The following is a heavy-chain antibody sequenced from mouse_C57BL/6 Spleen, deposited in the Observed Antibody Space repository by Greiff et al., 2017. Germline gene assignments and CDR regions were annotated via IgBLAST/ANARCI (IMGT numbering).Heavy chain of an antibody. J-gene: IGHJ4*01. Sequence: EVQVVESGGGLVKPGGSLKLSCAASGFTFSDYGMRWVRQAPEKGLEWVAYISSGSSTIYYADTVKGRFTISRDNAKNTLFLQMTSLRSEATAMYYCARGGYYAMDYWGQEPQSPSPQ. CDR1: GFTFSDYG. V-gene: IGHV5-17*01. CDR3: ARGGYYAMDY. CDR2: ISSGSSTI.